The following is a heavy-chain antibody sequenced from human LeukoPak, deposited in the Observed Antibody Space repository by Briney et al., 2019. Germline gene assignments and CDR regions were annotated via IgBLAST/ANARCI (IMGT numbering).Heavy chain of an antibody. V-gene: IGHV1-3*03. Sequence: ASVKVSCKASGYTFTDYALHWVRQAPGQSLEWMGWITAGRGETRYSQEFQRRITFTRDTSASTVYMDLSDLRSEDTAVYYCARGGKQWRGGNYFDSWGQGTLVAVSS. D-gene: IGHD6-19*01. CDR1: GYTFTDYA. CDR3: ARGGKQWRGGNYFDS. CDR2: ITAGRGET. J-gene: IGHJ4*02.